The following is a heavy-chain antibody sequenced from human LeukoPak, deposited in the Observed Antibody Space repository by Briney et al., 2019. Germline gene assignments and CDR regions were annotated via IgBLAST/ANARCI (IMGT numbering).Heavy chain of an antibody. CDR1: GDTFSSYA. CDR2: IIPIFGTA. J-gene: IGHJ5*02. Sequence: GASVKVSCKASGDTFSSYAISWVRQAPGQGLEWMGGIIPIFGTANYAQKFQGRVTITADESTSTAYMELSSLRSEDTAVYYCASWRWGAAGFDPWGQGTLVTVSS. V-gene: IGHV1-69*01. CDR3: ASWRWGAAGFDP. D-gene: IGHD6-13*01.